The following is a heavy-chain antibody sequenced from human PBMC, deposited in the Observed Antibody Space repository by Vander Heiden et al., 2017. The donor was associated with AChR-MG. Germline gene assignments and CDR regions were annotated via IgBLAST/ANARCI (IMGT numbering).Heavy chain of an antibody. D-gene: IGHD6-25*01. CDR3: AKGPFGYPADY. J-gene: IGHJ4*02. Sequence: QVQLVESGGGVVQPGRSLRLSCAAPGFTFSSYGMHWVRQAPGKGLEWVAVIPYDGSNKYYADSVKGRFTISRDNSKNTLYLQMNSLRAEDTAVYYCAKGPFGYPADYWGQGTLVTVSS. V-gene: IGHV3-30*18. CDR1: GFTFSSYG. CDR2: IPYDGSNK.